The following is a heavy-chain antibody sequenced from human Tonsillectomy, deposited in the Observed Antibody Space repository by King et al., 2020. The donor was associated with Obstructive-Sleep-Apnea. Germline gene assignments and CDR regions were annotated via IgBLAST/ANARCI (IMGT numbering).Heavy chain of an antibody. CDR3: ASGPTVTNFDY. CDR1: GYRFTNYW. D-gene: IGHD4-17*01. J-gene: IGHJ4*02. CDR2: IYPGDSDT. Sequence: QLVQSGVEVKKPGESLKISCKGLGYRFTNYWIGWVRQMPGKGLEWMGFIYPGDSDTRYGPSFQGQVTISADKSISTAYLQWSSLKASDTAMYYCASGPTVTNFDYWGQETLVTVSS. V-gene: IGHV5-51*01.